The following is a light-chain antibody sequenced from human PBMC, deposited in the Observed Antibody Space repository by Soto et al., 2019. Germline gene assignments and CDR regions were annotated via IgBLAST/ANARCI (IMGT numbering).Light chain of an antibody. CDR3: SSYTSSSCYV. J-gene: IGLJ1*01. CDR1: SSDVGGYNY. CDR2: DVS. Sequence: QSVLTQPASVSGSPGQSITISRTGTSSDVGGYNYVSWYQQHPGKAPKLMIYDVSNRPSGVSNRFSGSKSGNTASLTISGLQAEDEADYYCSSYTSSSCYVFGTGTKLTVL. V-gene: IGLV2-14*01.